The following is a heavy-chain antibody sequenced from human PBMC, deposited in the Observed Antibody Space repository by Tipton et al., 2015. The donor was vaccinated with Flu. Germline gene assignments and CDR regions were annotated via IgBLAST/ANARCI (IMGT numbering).Heavy chain of an antibody. D-gene: IGHD1-26*01. CDR2: IYYSGRT. J-gene: IGHJ3*01. CDR1: GGSINNYY. V-gene: IGHV4-59*08. CDR3: AGRRLGPTRDVFDV. Sequence: TLSLTCTVSGGSINNYYWTWIRQPPGKGLEWIGYIYYSGRTTYDPSLKSRVTISVDTSKNQFSLRLNSVTAADSAVYYCAGRRLGPTRDVFDVWGHGTMVTVSS.